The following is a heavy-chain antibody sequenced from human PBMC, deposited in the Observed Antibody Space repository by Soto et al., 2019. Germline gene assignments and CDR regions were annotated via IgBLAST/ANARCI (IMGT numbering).Heavy chain of an antibody. V-gene: IGHV1-2*04. CDR3: ARGDSTDCSNGVCSFFYNHDMDV. Sequence: ASVNVSCKSSGYSFTDYHIHWVRQAPGQGLEWLGGINPKSGGTSTAQKFQGWVTMTTDTSISTASMELTRLTSDDTAIYYCARGDSTDCSNGVCSFFYNHDMDVWGQGTTVTVS. J-gene: IGHJ6*02. D-gene: IGHD2-8*01. CDR1: GYSFTDYH. CDR2: INPKSGGT.